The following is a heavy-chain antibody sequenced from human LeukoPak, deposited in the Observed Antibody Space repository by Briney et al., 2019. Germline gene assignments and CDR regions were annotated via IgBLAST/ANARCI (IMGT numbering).Heavy chain of an antibody. J-gene: IGHJ4*02. V-gene: IGHV4-39*07. CDR1: GGSISSSSYY. CDR2: IYYSGST. D-gene: IGHD1-26*01. Sequence: SETLSLTCTVSGGSISSSSYYWGWLRQPPGKGLEWIGSIYYSGSTYYNPSLKSRVTISVDTSKNQFSLKLSSVTAADTAVYYCARDPAPEGAIDYWGQGTLVTVSS. CDR3: ARDPAPEGAIDY.